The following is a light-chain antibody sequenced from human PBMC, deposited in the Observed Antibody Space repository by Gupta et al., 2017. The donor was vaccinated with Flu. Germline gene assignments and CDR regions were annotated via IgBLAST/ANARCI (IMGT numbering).Light chain of an antibody. V-gene: IGLV1-47*01. Sequence: QSVLTQQPSASVTPGQRVTISCFASSSSIGSNSVSWYHHLPGTAPKLLIYMNTKRPSGVPERFTGAKSGTSATMAISGLRAEEEADYYCASWDDNKSGQVFGGGTKRTVL. J-gene: IGLJ3*02. CDR3: ASWDDNKSGQV. CDR1: SSSIGSNS. CDR2: MNT.